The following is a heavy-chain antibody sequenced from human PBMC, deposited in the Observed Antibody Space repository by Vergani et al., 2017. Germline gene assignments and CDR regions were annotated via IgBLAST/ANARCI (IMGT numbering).Heavy chain of an antibody. V-gene: IGHV5-51*01. CDR1: GYSFTNYW. CDR2: IHPADSAT. Sequence: EVQLVQSVAEVKKPGESLKISCQISGYSFTNYWIGWVRQMPGKGLEWMGIIHPADSATVYSPSFQGQVTISVDKSISTAHLQRRSLRASDSAMYYCARLYGRDSSGSKYFDYWGQGTLVTVSS. D-gene: IGHD3-22*01. CDR3: ARLYGRDSSGSKYFDY. J-gene: IGHJ4*02.